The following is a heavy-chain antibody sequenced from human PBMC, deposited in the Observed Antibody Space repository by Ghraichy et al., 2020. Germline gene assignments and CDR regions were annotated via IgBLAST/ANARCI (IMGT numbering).Heavy chain of an antibody. CDR3: AREYCSGGRCYFGTGGSHFDY. D-gene: IGHD2-15*01. J-gene: IGHJ4*02. CDR2: IKSDGSST. Sequence: GGSLRLSCAASGFTLSNYWMHWVRQAPGKGLVWVSRIKSDGSSTTYADSVKGRFTISRDNAKNTLDLQMNSLRAEDTAAYYCAREYCSGGRCYFGTGGSHFDYWGQGTLVTVSS. V-gene: IGHV3-74*01. CDR1: GFTLSNYW.